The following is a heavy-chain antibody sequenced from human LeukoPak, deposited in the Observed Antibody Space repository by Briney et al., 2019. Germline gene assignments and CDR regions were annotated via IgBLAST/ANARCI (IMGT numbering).Heavy chain of an antibody. V-gene: IGHV3-7*01. Sequence: PGGSLRLSCAASGFILSSYWMSWVRQAPGKGLEWVANVKQDGSEKYYVDSVKGRFTISRDNSKNTLYLQMNSLRAEDTAVYYCARASETYYYDSSGRTPFDIWGQGTMVTVSS. J-gene: IGHJ3*02. CDR3: ARASETYYYDSSGRTPFDI. CDR1: GFILSSYW. CDR2: VKQDGSEK. D-gene: IGHD3-22*01.